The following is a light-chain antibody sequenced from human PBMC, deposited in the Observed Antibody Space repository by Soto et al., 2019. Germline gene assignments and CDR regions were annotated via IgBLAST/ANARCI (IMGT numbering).Light chain of an antibody. CDR1: SSDVGGYNY. J-gene: IGLJ2*01. CDR2: DVS. Sequence: QSALTQPASVSGSPGQSITISCTGTSSDVGGYNYVSWYQQHPGKAPKLMIYDVSNRPSGVSNRFSGSKSGNTASLTISGLQAEDEADYYCSSYTSISILVVYGGRTKLTVL. V-gene: IGLV2-14*01. CDR3: SSYTSISILVV.